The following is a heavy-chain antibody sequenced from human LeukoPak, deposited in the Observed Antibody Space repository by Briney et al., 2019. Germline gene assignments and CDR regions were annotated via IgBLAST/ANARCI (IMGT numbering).Heavy chain of an antibody. CDR2: ISWNSGSI. J-gene: IGHJ4*02. CDR1: GFTFDDYA. Sequence: GGSLRLSCAASGFTFDDYAMHWVRQAPGKGLEWVSGISWNSGSIGYADSVKGRFTISRDNAKNSLYLQMNSLRAEDVALYYCAKDASRDGYNSYYFDYWGQGTLVTVSS. CDR3: AKDASRDGYNSYYFDY. D-gene: IGHD5-24*01. V-gene: IGHV3-9*03.